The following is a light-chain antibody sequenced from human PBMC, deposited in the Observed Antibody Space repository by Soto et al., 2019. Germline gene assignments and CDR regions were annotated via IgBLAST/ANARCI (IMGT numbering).Light chain of an antibody. CDR1: QSISSW. CDR3: QQYNSLWT. J-gene: IGKJ1*01. Sequence: DIQMTQSPSTLSASVGDRVTITCRASQSISSWLAWYQQKPGKAPKLLIYKASSLESRVPSRFSGSGSGTEFTLTISSLQPDDFATYYCQQYNSLWTFGQGTKVDIK. CDR2: KAS. V-gene: IGKV1-5*03.